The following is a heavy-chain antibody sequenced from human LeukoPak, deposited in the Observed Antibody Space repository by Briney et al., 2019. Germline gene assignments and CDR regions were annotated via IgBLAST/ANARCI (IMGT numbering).Heavy chain of an antibody. D-gene: IGHD3-22*01. CDR1: RFTFSGYW. V-gene: IGHV3-7*01. CDR3: ARDLYYFDSSGYYASDL. Sequence: PGGSLRLSCAASRFTFSGYWMSWVRQAPGKGLEWVANIKQDGSEKHYVDSLRGRFTISRDNAKNSLDLQMNSLRAEDTAVYFCARDLYYFDSSGYYASDLWGQGTLVTVSS. CDR2: IKQDGSEK. J-gene: IGHJ5*02.